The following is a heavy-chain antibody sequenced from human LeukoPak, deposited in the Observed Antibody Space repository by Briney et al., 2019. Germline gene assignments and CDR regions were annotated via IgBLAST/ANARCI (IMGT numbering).Heavy chain of an antibody. CDR2: ISVSGTYI. CDR1: GFTFSRNG. D-gene: IGHD3-10*02. CDR3: AELGITMIGGV. J-gene: IGHJ6*04. V-gene: IGHV3-21*01. Sequence: GGSLRLTCAASGFTFSRNGMAWVRQAPGKGLEWVSSISVSGTYIYYSDSVKGRFTISRDNAKNSLYLQMNSLRAEDTAVYYCAELGITMIGGVWGKGTTVTISS.